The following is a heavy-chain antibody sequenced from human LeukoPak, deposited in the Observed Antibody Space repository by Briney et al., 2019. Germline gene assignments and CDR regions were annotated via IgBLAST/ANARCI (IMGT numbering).Heavy chain of an antibody. J-gene: IGHJ4*01. D-gene: IGHD1-14*01. CDR2: ITSKAYGAFA. CDR3: TRDKDRGKGRN. CDR1: GFTFGDYA. Sequence: GGSLRLSCTTSGFTFGDYAVSWVRQAPGKGLEWVGFITSKAYGAFAEYAPSVQGRFTISRDDSNGIGYLQMNSLKTEDTGVEYCTRDKDRGKGRNWGPGTLVTVSS. V-gene: IGHV3-49*04.